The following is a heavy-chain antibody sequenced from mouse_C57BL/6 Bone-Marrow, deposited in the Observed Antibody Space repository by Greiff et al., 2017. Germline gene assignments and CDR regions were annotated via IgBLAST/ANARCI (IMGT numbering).Heavy chain of an antibody. CDR1: GFTFSDYG. CDR2: IGNLAYST. V-gene: IGHV5-15*01. CDR3: ARQRNYYWYFDV. Sequence: EVQLVESGGGLVQPGGSLKLSCAASGFTFSDYGMAWVRQAPRKGPEWVAFIGNLAYSTYYADTVTGRFTISRENAKNTLYLEMSSLRSEDTALYYCARQRNYYWYFDVWGTGTTVTVSS. J-gene: IGHJ1*03.